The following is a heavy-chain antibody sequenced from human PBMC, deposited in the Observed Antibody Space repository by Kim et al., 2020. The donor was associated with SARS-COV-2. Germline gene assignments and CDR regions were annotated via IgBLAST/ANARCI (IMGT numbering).Heavy chain of an antibody. CDR3: ARDVYDYVWGVYRYTLGGGVEY. D-gene: IGHD3-16*02. J-gene: IGHJ4*02. Sequence: GGSLRLSCAASGFTFSDYYMSWIRQAPGKGLEWVSYISSSSSYTNYADSVKGRFTISRDNAKNSLYLQMNSLRAEDTAVYYCARDVYDYVWGVYRYTLGGGVEYWAQGPLVTV. V-gene: IGHV3-11*06. CDR1: GFTFSDYY. CDR2: ISSSSSYT.